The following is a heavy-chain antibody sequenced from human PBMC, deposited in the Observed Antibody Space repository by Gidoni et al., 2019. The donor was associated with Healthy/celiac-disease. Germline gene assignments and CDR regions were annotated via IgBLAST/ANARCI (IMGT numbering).Heavy chain of an antibody. J-gene: IGHJ3*02. CDR3: ASGSKYNWNLGGAFDI. CDR2: ISYDGSNK. V-gene: IGHV3-30*04. D-gene: IGHD1-20*01. Sequence: QVQLVESGGGVVQPGRSLRLSWAAAGFTFSSDAMHWVRQAPGLGLEWVAVISYDGSNKYYADSVKGRFTISRDNSKNTLYLQMNSLRAEDTAVYYCASGSKYNWNLGGAFDIWGQGTMVPVSS. CDR1: GFTFSSDA.